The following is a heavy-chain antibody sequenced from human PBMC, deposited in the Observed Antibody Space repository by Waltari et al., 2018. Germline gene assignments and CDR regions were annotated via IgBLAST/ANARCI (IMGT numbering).Heavy chain of an antibody. J-gene: IGHJ5*02. Sequence: QVQLQQWGAGLLKPSETLSLTCAVYGGSFSGYYWSWIRQPPGKGLEWIGEINHSGSTNYNPSLKSRVTISVDTSKNQFALKLSSVTAADTAVYYCARRRMVQGVRNRWGQGTLVTVSA. CDR3: ARRRMVQGVRNR. V-gene: IGHV4-34*01. D-gene: IGHD3-10*01. CDR1: GGSFSGYY. CDR2: INHSGST.